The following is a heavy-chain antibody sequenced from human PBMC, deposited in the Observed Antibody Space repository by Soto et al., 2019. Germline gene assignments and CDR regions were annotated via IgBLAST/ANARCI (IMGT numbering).Heavy chain of an antibody. CDR2: MNPKSGNT. D-gene: IGHD2-8*02. J-gene: IGHJ4*02. CDR3: ARKIRGTGGFDY. V-gene: IGHV1-8*01. CDR1: GYTFTNND. Sequence: ASVKVSCKASGYTFTNNDMKWVRQATGQGPEWMGWMNPKSGNTGYAQKFQGRVTMTRSTSITTAYMELSSLRSEDTAVYYCARKIRGTGGFDYWGQGTLVTVSS.